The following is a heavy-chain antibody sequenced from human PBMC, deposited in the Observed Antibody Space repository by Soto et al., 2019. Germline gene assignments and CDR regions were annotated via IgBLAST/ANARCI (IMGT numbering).Heavy chain of an antibody. D-gene: IGHD6-13*01. J-gene: IGHJ4*02. V-gene: IGHV4-59*08. CDR2: IYYSGST. CDR1: GGSISSYY. Sequence: SETLSLTCTVSGGSISSYYWSWIRQPPGKGLEWIGYIYYSGSTNYNPSLKSRVTISVDTSKNQFSLKLSSVTAADTAVYYCARHKYSSSWYVAYWGQGTLVTVSS. CDR3: ARHKYSSSWYVAY.